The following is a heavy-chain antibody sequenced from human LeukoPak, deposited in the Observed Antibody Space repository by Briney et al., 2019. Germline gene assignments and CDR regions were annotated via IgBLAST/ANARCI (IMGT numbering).Heavy chain of an antibody. Sequence: ASVNVSCTASGYTFTSYDINWVRQATGQGLEWMGWMNPNSGNTGYAQKFQGRVTMTRNTSISTAYMELSSLRSEDTAVYYCARGLRITFGGVIAYWGQGTLVTVSS. CDR3: ARGLRITFGGVIAY. V-gene: IGHV1-8*01. CDR2: MNPNSGNT. D-gene: IGHD3-16*02. J-gene: IGHJ4*02. CDR1: GYTFTSYD.